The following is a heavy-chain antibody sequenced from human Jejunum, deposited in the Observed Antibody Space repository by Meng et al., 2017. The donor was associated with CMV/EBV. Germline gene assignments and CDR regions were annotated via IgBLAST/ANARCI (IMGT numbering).Heavy chain of an antibody. V-gene: IGHV4-39*01. CDR3: ARRRGGSGRDC. CDR2: IYHSGST. D-gene: IGHD3-10*01. J-gene: IGHJ4*02. CDR1: GGSISSNGYS. Sequence: QVQLQASGPGLVKPSETLSLPCPVSGGSISSNGYSWDWVRQPPGKGLEWIGAIYHSGSTSYNPSLQSRVTMFVDTSKNQFSLMLTSVTATDTAVYYCARRRGGSGRDCWGQGTLVTVSS.